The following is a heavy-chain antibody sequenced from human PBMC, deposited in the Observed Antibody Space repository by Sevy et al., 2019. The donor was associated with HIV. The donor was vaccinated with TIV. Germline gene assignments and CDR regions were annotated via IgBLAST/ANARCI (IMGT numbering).Heavy chain of an antibody. Sequence: GGSLRLSCAASGFTFSSYAMSWIRQAPGKGLEWVSAISGSGGSTYYADSVKGRFTISRDNSKNTLYLQMNSLRAEDTAVYYCAKAPGNDFWKGYFDYWGQGTLVTVSS. J-gene: IGHJ4*02. CDR2: ISGSGGST. CDR1: GFTFSSYA. V-gene: IGHV3-23*01. CDR3: AKAPGNDFWKGYFDY. D-gene: IGHD3-3*01.